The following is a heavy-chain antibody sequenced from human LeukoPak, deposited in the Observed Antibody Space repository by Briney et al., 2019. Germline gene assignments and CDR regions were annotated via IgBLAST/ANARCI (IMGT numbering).Heavy chain of an antibody. CDR2: IYYSGST. J-gene: IGHJ4*02. CDR3: ARMYSNGWYDY. Sequence: SETLSLTCTVSGGSVSSGSYYGSWIRQPPGKGLEWIGYIYYSGSTNYNPSLKSRVTISVDTSKNQFSLKLSSVTAADTAVYYCARMYSNGWYDYWGQGTLVTVSS. CDR1: GGSVSSGSYY. D-gene: IGHD6-19*01. V-gene: IGHV4-61*01.